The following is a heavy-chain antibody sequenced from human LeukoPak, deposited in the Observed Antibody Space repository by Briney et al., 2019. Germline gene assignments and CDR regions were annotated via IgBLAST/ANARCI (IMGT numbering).Heavy chain of an antibody. V-gene: IGHV3-30*04. CDR2: ISYDGSNK. CDR1: GFTFSSYA. CDR3: ASSTYYYDSSGYYLTA. Sequence: GGSLRLSCAASGFTFSSYAMHWVRQAPGKGLEWVAVISYDGSNKYYADSVKGRFTISRDNSKNTLYLQMNSLRAEDTAVYYCASSTYYYDSSGYYLTAWGQGTPVTVSS. J-gene: IGHJ5*02. D-gene: IGHD3-22*01.